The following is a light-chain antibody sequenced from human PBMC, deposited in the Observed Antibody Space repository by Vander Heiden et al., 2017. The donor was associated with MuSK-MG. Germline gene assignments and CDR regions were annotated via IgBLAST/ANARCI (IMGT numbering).Light chain of an antibody. J-gene: IGKJ2*01. CDR3: RQLYDSPRT. V-gene: IGKV1-9*01. CDR1: QGLSGY. CDR2: SGS. Sequence: IQLTQSPSFLSASAGDRVTITCQASQGLSGYLAWYQQKPGQAPKLLIYSGSTLQSGVPSRFSGRGSATEFTLTIIGLLPADFATYYCRQLYDSPRTFGQGTKMEIK.